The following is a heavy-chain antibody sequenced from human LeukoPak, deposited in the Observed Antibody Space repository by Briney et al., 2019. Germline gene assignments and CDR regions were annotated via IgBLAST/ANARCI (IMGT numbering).Heavy chain of an antibody. Sequence: SDPLSLLCTVCGLPNSCYYWHWLPHPPGEGLVWFGYLYYSGRSIYPPPLKSRAPITVDTSKKQFSLKLRSVTAAHTALFYCARKSSTGGYGGYDVCYFDLWGRGTLVTVSS. CDR2: LYYSGRS. V-gene: IGHV4-59*08. CDR1: GLPNSCYY. J-gene: IGHJ2*01. CDR3: ARKSSTGGYGGYDVCYFDL. D-gene: IGHD5-12*01.